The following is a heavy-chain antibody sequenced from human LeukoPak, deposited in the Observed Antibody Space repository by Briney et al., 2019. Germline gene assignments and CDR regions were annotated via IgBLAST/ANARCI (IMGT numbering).Heavy chain of an antibody. Sequence: SETLSLTCAVYGGSFSGYYWSWIRQPPGKGLEWIGEINHSGSTNYNPSLKSRVTISVDTSKNQFSLKLSSVTAADTAVYYCARGKRGNYYGSGSTFDYWGQGTLVTVSS. V-gene: IGHV4-34*01. D-gene: IGHD3-10*01. CDR1: GGSFSGYY. J-gene: IGHJ4*02. CDR2: INHSGST. CDR3: ARGKRGNYYGSGSTFDY.